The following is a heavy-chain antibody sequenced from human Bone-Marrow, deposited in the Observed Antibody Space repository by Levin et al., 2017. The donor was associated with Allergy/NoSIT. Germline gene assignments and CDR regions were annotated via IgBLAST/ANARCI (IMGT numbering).Heavy chain of an antibody. J-gene: IGHJ6*02. CDR1: GGSISSGGYY. CDR3: ARDVFGELTGTTSNSQYYYYGMDG. D-gene: IGHD1-20*01. CDR2: IYYSGST. V-gene: IGHV4-31*02. Sequence: PSETLSLTCTVSGGSISSGGYYWSWIRQHPGKGLEWIGYIYYSGSTYYNPSLKSRVTISVDTSKNQFSLKLSSVTAADTAVYYCARDVFGELTGTTSNSQYYYYGMDGWGQGTTVTVSS.